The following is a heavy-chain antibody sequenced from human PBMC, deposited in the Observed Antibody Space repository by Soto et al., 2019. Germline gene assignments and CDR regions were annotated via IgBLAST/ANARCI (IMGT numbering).Heavy chain of an antibody. CDR2: ISGSGGCT. J-gene: IGHJ5*01. Sequence: EVQLLESGGGLVQPGGSLRLSCAASGFTFSSYAMSWVCQAPGKGLEWVSAISGSGGCTYYADSVKGRFTISRDNSKNTLYLKMNSLRAEDTAVYYCAKGGLYSSSWFGSWGQGTLVTVSS. CDR1: GFTFSSYA. V-gene: IGHV3-23*01. D-gene: IGHD6-13*01. CDR3: AKGGLYSSSWFGS.